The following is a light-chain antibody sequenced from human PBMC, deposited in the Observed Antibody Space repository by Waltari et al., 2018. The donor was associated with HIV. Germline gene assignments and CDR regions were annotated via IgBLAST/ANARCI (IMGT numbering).Light chain of an antibody. CDR2: DAS. Sequence: EIELTQSPATLSLSPGERATRSCRASQSVSSYLAWYQQKPGQAPRRLIYDASNRATGIPARFSGSGSGTDFTLTISSLEPEDFAVYYCPPRLPFPLTFGGGTKVEIK. CDR1: QSVSSY. J-gene: IGKJ4*01. CDR3: PPRLPFPLT. V-gene: IGKV3-11*01.